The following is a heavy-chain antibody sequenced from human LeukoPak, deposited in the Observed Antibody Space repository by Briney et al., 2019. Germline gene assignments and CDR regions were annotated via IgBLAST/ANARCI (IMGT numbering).Heavy chain of an antibody. CDR2: ISAYNGNT. Sequence: GASVKVSCKASGSTFTDYYMHWVRQAPGQGLEWMGWISAYNGNTNYAQKLQGRVTMTTDTSTSTAYMELRSLRSDDTAVYYCARDRRCSGGSCRYYYYYYMDVWGKGTTVTISS. V-gene: IGHV1-18*04. CDR1: GSTFTDYY. CDR3: ARDRRCSGGSCRYYYYYYMDV. J-gene: IGHJ6*03. D-gene: IGHD2-15*01.